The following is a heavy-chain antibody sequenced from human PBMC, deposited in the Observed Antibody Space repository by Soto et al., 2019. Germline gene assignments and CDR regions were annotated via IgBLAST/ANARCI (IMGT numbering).Heavy chain of an antibody. Sequence: ASVKVSCKTSGYTFTTYYMHWVRRAPGQGLEWMGMINPSGGSTSYAQKFQGRVTMTRDTSTRTIYMELSSLRRDDTAIYYCARRAYKYENMDVWGQGNTVTVSS. CDR1: GYTFTTYY. J-gene: IGHJ6*02. V-gene: IGHV1-46*01. D-gene: IGHD5-18*01. CDR3: ARRAYKYENMDV. CDR2: INPSGGST.